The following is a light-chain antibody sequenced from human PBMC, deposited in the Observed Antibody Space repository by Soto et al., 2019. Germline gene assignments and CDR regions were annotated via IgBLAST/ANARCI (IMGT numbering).Light chain of an antibody. CDR2: EVT. Sequence: QSVLTQPPSASGSPGQSVTISCTGTSSDVGGYNYVYWYQQHPGKAPKLMIYEVTKRPSGVPDRFSGSKSGNTASLTVSGLQAEDEGDYYCSSYGDSNSYVFGTGTKLTVL. V-gene: IGLV2-8*01. CDR1: SSDVGGYNY. J-gene: IGLJ1*01. CDR3: SSYGDSNSYV.